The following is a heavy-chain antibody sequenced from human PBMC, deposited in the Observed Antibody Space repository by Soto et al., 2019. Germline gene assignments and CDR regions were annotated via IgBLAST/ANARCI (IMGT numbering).Heavy chain of an antibody. V-gene: IGHV3-21*01. Sequence: EVQLVESGGGLVKPGGSLRLSCAASGFTFSSYSMNWVRQAPGKGLEWVSSISSSSSYIYYADSVKGRFTISRDNAKNSLYPQLNNLSGEDTAVYYCAWDAPDAFDFWGQGTMVTVSS. J-gene: IGHJ3*01. CDR1: GFTFSSYS. CDR2: ISSSSSYI. CDR3: AWDAPDAFDF.